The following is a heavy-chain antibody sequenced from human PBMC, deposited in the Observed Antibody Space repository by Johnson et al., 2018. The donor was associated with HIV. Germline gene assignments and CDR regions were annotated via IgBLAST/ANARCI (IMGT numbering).Heavy chain of an antibody. CDR3: ARDRLLWFRELWPHDAFDI. Sequence: QMLLVESGGGVVQPGRSLRLSCSASGFSFNDYAMHLVRQAPGKGLEWVAVISFDGGAIYYADSVEGRFTISRDNSRDTLSLQMNSLRVEDTALYYCARDRLLWFRELWPHDAFDIWGRGTMVTVSS. CDR1: GFSFNDYA. CDR2: ISFDGGAI. D-gene: IGHD3-10*01. J-gene: IGHJ3*02. V-gene: IGHV3-30-3*01.